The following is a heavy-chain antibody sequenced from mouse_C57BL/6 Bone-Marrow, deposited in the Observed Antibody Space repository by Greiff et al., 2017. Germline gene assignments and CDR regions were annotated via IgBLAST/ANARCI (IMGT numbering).Heavy chain of an antibody. CDR2: IYPGDGDT. CDR1: GYAFSSSW. CDR3: ARSYGSSYDWYFDG. J-gene: IGHJ1*03. Sequence: VQLVESGPELVKPGASVKISCKASGYAFSSSWMNWVKQRPGKGLEWIGRIYPGDGDTNYNGKFKGKATLTADKSSSTAYMQLSSLTSEDSAVYFCARSYGSSYDWYFDGWGTGTTVTVSS. V-gene: IGHV1-82*01. D-gene: IGHD1-1*01.